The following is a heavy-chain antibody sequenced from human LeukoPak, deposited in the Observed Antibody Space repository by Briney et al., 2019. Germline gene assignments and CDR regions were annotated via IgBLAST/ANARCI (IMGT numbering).Heavy chain of an antibody. Sequence: PGGSLRLSCAASGFTFSSYWMQWVRQAPGKGLVWVSRINSDGSSTSYADSVKGRFTISRDNAKNTLYLQMNSLRAEDTAVYYCARDRGYYDSSGYFDYWGQGTLVTVSS. CDR1: GFTFSSYW. J-gene: IGHJ4*02. CDR3: ARDRGYYDSSGYFDY. CDR2: INSDGSST. V-gene: IGHV3-74*01. D-gene: IGHD3-22*01.